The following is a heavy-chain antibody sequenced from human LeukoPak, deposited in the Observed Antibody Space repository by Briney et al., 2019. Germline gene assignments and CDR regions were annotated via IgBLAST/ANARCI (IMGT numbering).Heavy chain of an antibody. V-gene: IGHV1-2*02. CDR2: INPNSGGT. CDR1: GYTFTGYY. D-gene: IGHD3-22*01. J-gene: IGHJ4*02. Sequence: ASVKVSCKASGYTFTGYYMHWVRQAPGQGLEWMGWINPNSGGTNYAQKFQGRVTMTRDTSISTAYMELSRLRSGDTAVYYCATDYYDSSGYSTALGYWGQGTLVTVSS. CDR3: ATDYYDSSGYSTALGY.